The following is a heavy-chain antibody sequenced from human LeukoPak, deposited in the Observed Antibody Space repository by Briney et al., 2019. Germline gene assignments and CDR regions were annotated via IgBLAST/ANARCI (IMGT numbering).Heavy chain of an antibody. CDR3: ARRGGYKRFDP. V-gene: IGHV1-8*01. Sequence: ASVKVSCKASGYTFTSYDINCVRQATGHGLEWMGWMKPNSGNTGYAQKFQGRVPMTRNTSINTAYMELSSLRSEDTGVYYCARRGGYKRFDPWGQGTLVTVSS. D-gene: IGHD5-18*01. CDR1: GYTFTSYD. CDR2: MKPNSGNT. J-gene: IGHJ5*02.